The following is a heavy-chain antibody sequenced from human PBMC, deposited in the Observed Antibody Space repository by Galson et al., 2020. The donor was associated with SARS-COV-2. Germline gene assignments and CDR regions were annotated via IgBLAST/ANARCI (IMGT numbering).Heavy chain of an antibody. D-gene: IGHD3-10*01. V-gene: IGHV1-8*01. CDR1: GYTFTNYD. Sequence: ASVKVSCKASGYTFTNYDINWVRQATGQGLEWMGWMDPNSGNTGYAQKFQGRVIMTRTTSITTAYMELSSLRSEDTAVYYCARIGADREVRRPYYNYYGMDVWGQGTTVTVSS. CDR2: MDPNSGNT. CDR3: ARIGADREVRRPYYNYYGMDV. J-gene: IGHJ6*02.